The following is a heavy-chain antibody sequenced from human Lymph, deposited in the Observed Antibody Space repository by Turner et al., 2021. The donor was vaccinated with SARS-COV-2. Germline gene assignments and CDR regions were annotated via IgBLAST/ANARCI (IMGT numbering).Heavy chain of an antibody. CDR1: GSTFSSYA. Sequence: QVQLVASGGGVVQPVRSLRLSCPASGSTFSSYAMPWVRQAPGKGLEWVAFISYDGSDKYYADSVKGRFTFSRDNSKNTLYLQMNSLRAEDTAVYYCARDRDSSGWVDYWGQGTLVTVSS. CDR2: ISYDGSDK. D-gene: IGHD3-22*01. CDR3: ARDRDSSGWVDY. V-gene: IGHV3-30*04. J-gene: IGHJ4*02.